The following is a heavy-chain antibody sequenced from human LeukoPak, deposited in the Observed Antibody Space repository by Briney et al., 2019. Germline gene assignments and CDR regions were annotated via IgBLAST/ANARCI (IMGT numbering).Heavy chain of an antibody. D-gene: IGHD2-2*01. CDR1: GFTFNTYA. CDR2: ISGSGRTT. CDR3: AKRTHCSSTNCYERGWFDP. V-gene: IGHV3-23*01. J-gene: IGHJ5*02. Sequence: GGSLRLSCAASGFTFNTYAMSWVRQAPGKGLEWVSGISGSGRTTYYADSVKGRFTISRDNSKNTLYLQMNSLRAEDTAVYYCAKRTHCSSTNCYERGWFDPWGQGTLVTVSS.